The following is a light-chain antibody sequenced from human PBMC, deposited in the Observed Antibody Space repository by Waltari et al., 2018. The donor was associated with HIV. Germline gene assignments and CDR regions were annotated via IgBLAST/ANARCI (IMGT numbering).Light chain of an antibody. J-gene: IGKJ4*01. CDR2: DAS. CDR3: QQYDNLQVT. V-gene: IGKV1-33*01. Sequence: DIQLHQSPSSLSASVGDRVTITCQASQDSSNHLNWYQQRPGKAPRLLIYDASNLQTGVPSRFSGSGSGTDFTFTISSLQPEDIATYYCQQYDNLQVTFGGGTKVEIK. CDR1: QDSSNH.